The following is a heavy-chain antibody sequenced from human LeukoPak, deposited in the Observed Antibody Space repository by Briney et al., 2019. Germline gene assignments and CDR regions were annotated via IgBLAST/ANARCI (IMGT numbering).Heavy chain of an antibody. D-gene: IGHD3-10*01. Sequence: SETLSLTCAVYGGSFSGYYWSWIRQPPGKGLEWIGEINHSGSTNYNPSLKSRVTISVDTSKNQFSLKLSSVTAADTAVYYCASHRRYGSGGRFDPWGQGTLVTVSS. V-gene: IGHV4-34*01. J-gene: IGHJ5*02. CDR3: ASHRRYGSGGRFDP. CDR1: GGSFSGYY. CDR2: INHSGST.